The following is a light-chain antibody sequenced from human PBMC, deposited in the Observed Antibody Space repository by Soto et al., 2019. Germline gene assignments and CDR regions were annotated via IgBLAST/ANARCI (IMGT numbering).Light chain of an antibody. Sequence: DIQMTQSPSTLSASVGDRVTITCRASQSISSWLAWYQQKPGKAPKLLIYDASSLESGVPSRFSGSGSGTEFTLTISRLQPDDFATYYCQQYKSYSPETFGQGTKVEIK. CDR3: QQYKSYSPET. J-gene: IGKJ1*01. CDR2: DAS. V-gene: IGKV1-5*01. CDR1: QSISSW.